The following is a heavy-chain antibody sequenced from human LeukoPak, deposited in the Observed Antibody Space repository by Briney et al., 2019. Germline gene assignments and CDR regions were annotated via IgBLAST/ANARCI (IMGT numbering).Heavy chain of an antibody. Sequence: SETLSLTCTVSGGSISSSSYYWGWIRQPPGKGLEWIGSIYYSGSTYYNPSLKSRVTMSLDPSRNQLSLKLTSVTAADTAMYYCARVQWELGFDYWGQGTLDTVSS. CDR2: IYYSGST. V-gene: IGHV4-39*07. D-gene: IGHD4-23*01. J-gene: IGHJ4*02. CDR1: GGSISSSSYY. CDR3: ARVQWELGFDY.